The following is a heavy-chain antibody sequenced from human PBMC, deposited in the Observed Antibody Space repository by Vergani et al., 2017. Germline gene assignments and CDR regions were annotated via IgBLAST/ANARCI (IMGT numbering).Heavy chain of an antibody. CDR3: AITQDSSSWYRRNYVDY. CDR2: IIPIFGTA. J-gene: IGHJ4*02. CDR1: GGTFSSYA. V-gene: IGHV1-69*06. D-gene: IGHD6-13*01. Sequence: QVQLVQSGAEVKKPGSSVKVSCKASGGTFSSYAISWVRPAPGQGLEWMGGIIPIFGTANYAQKFQGRVTITADKSTSTAYMELRSLRSEDTAVYYCAITQDSSSWYRRNYVDYWGQGTLVTVSA.